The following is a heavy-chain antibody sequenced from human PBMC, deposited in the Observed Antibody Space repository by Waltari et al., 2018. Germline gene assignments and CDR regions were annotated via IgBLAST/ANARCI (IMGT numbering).Heavy chain of an antibody. J-gene: IGHJ4*02. CDR1: GFTFSSYW. CDR3: ARVAARPITDY. CDR2: IKQDGSEK. D-gene: IGHD6-6*01. V-gene: IGHV3-7*01. Sequence: EVQLVESGGGLVQPGGSLRLSCAASGFTFSSYWMSWVRQAPGKGLEWVANIKQDGSEKYYVDSVKGRLTISRDNAKNSLYLQMNSLRAEDTAVYYCARVAARPITDYWGQGTLVTVSS.